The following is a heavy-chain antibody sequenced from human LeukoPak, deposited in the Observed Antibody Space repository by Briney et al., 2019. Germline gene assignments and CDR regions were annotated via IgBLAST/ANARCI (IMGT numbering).Heavy chain of an antibody. V-gene: IGHV4-4*07. CDR2: IYTSGST. Sequence: PSETLSLTCTVSGGSISSYYWSWIRQPAGKGLEWIGRIYTSGSTNYNPSLKSRVTMSVDTSKNQFSLKLSSVTAADTAVYYCARDAKSDYYGSGSFDYWGQGTLVTVSS. CDR3: ARDAKSDYYGSGSFDY. CDR1: GGSISSYY. J-gene: IGHJ4*02. D-gene: IGHD3-10*01.